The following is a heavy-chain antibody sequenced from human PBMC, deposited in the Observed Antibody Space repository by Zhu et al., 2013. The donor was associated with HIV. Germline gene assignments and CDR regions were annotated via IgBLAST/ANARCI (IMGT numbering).Heavy chain of an antibody. J-gene: IGHJ4*02. CDR3: ARVFGTLGHFDS. Sequence: QVQLVQSGAEVKTPGASVRVSCKASGYTFTTYYIHWVRQAPGEGLEWMGWINPNAGGTNSAQKFQGRLIMTRHTSTNTAYLELNSLRSDDTVLLYCARVFGTLGHFDSVGQGPWSPSLQ. V-gene: IGHV1-2*02. CDR1: GYTFTTYY. CDR2: INPNAGGT. D-gene: IGHD3-10*01.